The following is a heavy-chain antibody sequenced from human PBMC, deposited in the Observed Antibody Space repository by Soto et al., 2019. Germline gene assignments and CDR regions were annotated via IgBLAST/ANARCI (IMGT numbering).Heavy chain of an antibody. J-gene: IGHJ4*02. V-gene: IGHV3-73*01. D-gene: IGHD6-6*01. Sequence: GGSLRLSCAASGFTFSGSAMHWVRQASGKGLEWVGRIRSKANSYATAYAASVKGRFTISRDDSKNTAYLQMNSLKTEDTAVYYCTVYSSSAGDFDYWGQGTLVTVSS. CDR3: TVYSSSAGDFDY. CDR1: GFTFSGSA. CDR2: IRSKANSYAT.